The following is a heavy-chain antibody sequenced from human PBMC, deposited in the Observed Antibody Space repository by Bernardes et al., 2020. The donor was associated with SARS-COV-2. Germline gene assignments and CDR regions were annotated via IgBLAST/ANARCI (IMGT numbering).Heavy chain of an antibody. CDR1: GGSISSSSYY. J-gene: IGHJ6*02. D-gene: IGHD4-17*01. V-gene: IGHV4-39*01. Sequence: ETLSLTCTVSGGSISSSSYYWGWIRQPPGKGLEWIGSIYYSGSTYYNPSLKSRVTISVDTSKNQFSLKLSSVTAADTAVYYCARGLLRDYYGMDVWGQGTTVTVSS. CDR3: ARGLLRDYYGMDV. CDR2: IYYSGST.